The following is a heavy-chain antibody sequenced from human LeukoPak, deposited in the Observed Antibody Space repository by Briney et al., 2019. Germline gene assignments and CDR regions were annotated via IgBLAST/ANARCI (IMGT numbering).Heavy chain of an antibody. CDR2: IKQDGSEI. CDR3: ARDPYSNLSKRGLFI. CDR1: GFTFSSYW. V-gene: IGHV3-7*01. D-gene: IGHD6-13*01. Sequence: GGSLRLSCAASGFTFSSYWMTWFRQAPGKGLEWVANIKQDGSEIYYVDSVKGRFTISRDNAKNSLYLQMNSLRAEDTAVYYCARDPYSNLSKRGLFIWGQGTLVTVSS. J-gene: IGHJ4*02.